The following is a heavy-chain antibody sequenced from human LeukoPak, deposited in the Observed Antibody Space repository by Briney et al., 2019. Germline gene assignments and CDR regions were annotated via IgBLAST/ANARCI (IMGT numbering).Heavy chain of an antibody. CDR3: AILYSSSWFDY. CDR1: GFTFSCYA. Sequence: QPGGSLRLSCAASGFTFSCYAMSWVRQAPGKGLAWVSAISGSGGITYYADSVKGRFTNSRDNSKNTLYLQMNSLRAEDTAVYYCAILYSSSWFDYWGQGTLVTVSS. J-gene: IGHJ4*02. D-gene: IGHD6-13*01. CDR2: ISGSGGIT. V-gene: IGHV3-23*01.